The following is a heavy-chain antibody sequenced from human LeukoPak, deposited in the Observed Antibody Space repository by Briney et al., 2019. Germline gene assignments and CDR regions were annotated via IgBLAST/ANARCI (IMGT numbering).Heavy chain of an antibody. V-gene: IGHV1-46*01. D-gene: IGHD6-13*01. Sequence: ASVKVSCKASGYTFTNYYMHWVRQAPGQGLEWMGIINPSGGSTSYAQKFQGRVTMTRNTSISTAYMELSSLRSEDTAVYYCARESPRTRQVWQQLFDGSYGAYYYYGMDVWGQGTTVTVSS. CDR1: GYTFTNYY. CDR2: INPSGGST. J-gene: IGHJ6*02. CDR3: ARESPRTRQVWQQLFDGSYGAYYYYGMDV.